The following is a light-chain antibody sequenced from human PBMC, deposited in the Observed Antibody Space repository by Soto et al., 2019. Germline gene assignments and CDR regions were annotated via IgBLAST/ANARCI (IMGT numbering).Light chain of an antibody. V-gene: IGLV2-14*01. CDR2: EVS. CDR3: GSYTSRSTL. CDR1: SSDVGSYNY. Sequence: QSVLTQPASVSGSPGQSITISCTGTSSDVGSYNYVSWYQQHPGKAPKLMIYEVSDRPSGISSRFSGSKSGNTASLTISGLQTEDEADYYCGSYTSRSTLFGPGTKLTVL. J-gene: IGLJ1*01.